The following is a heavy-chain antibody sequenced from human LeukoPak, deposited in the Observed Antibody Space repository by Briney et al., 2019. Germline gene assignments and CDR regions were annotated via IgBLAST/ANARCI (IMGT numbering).Heavy chain of an antibody. J-gene: IGHJ4*02. Sequence: GGSLRLSCAASGFTFTNAWMSWVRQTPGKGLEWVGRIKSKTDGGTTDYAAPVKGRFTISRDDSKNTLYLQMNSLKTEDTAVYYCATAGRAFLGWSWGQGTLAIVSS. CDR2: IKSKTDGGTT. D-gene: IGHD6-19*01. CDR1: GFTFTNAW. V-gene: IGHV3-15*01. CDR3: ATAGRAFLGWS.